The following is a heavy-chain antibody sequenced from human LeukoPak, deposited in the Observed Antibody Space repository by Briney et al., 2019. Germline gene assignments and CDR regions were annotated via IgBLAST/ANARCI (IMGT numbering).Heavy chain of an antibody. CDR2: INPKNGDT. V-gene: IGHV1-2*02. Sequence: ASVKVSCKASGYTFNDNFMHWVRQAPGQGLEWMGWINPKNGDTNYAQKFQGRVTMTRDTSISTAYMELSSLRSDDTAVYYCARTRGSHISMAYLDFWGQGTLVTVSS. CDR1: GYTFNDNF. CDR3: ARTRGSHISMAYLDF. D-gene: IGHD2/OR15-2a*01. J-gene: IGHJ4*02.